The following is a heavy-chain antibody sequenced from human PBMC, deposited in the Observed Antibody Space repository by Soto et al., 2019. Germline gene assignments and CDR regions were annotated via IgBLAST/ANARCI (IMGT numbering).Heavy chain of an antibody. Sequence: SKNLSLTCTVSGDAIGPYSWSCVLHPPGKGLEWIGNIHYNGNTKYNPSLKSRVSMSVDTSKNQFSLKLSSVTAADTAVYYCAMSLWFGNTPNWFDPWGQGTLVNVSS. J-gene: IGHJ5*02. CDR3: AMSLWFGNTPNWFDP. V-gene: IGHV4-59*08. CDR1: GDAIGPYS. D-gene: IGHD3-10*01. CDR2: IHYNGNT.